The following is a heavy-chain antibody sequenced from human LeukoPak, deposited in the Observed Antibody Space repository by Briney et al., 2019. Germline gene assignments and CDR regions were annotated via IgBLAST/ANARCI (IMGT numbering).Heavy chain of an antibody. Sequence: ASVKVSCKASGYTFTDYYINWVRQAPGQGLEWIGWINPNSGDTNYAQKFQGRVTMTRDTSISTAYMELSRLRSDDTAVYYCANTLEGYFDYWGQGTLVTVSS. V-gene: IGHV1-2*02. J-gene: IGHJ4*02. CDR2: INPNSGDT. CDR3: ANTLEGYFDY. D-gene: IGHD3-3*01. CDR1: GYTFTDYY.